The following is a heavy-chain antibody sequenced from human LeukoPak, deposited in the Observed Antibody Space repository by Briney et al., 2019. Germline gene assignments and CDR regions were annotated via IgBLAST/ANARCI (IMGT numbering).Heavy chain of an antibody. J-gene: IGHJ5*02. CDR2: IKQDGSEK. CDR3: AKTYLDFWTGFDP. Sequence: PGGSLRLSCAASGFTFSSYWMSWVRQAPGKGLEWVANIKQDGSEKYYVDSVKGRFTISRDNSKNTLYLQMNSLRAEDTAVYYCAKTYLDFWTGFDPWGQGTLVTVSS. D-gene: IGHD3/OR15-3a*01. V-gene: IGHV3-7*03. CDR1: GFTFSSYW.